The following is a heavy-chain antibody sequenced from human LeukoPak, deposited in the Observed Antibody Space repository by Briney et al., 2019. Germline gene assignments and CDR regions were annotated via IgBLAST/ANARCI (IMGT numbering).Heavy chain of an antibody. CDR3: ARVTAVAGFDY. D-gene: IGHD6-19*01. CDR1: GFTFSSYS. CDR2: ISSSSSYI. V-gene: IGHV3-21*01. J-gene: IGHJ4*02. Sequence: GGSLRLSCAASGFTFSSYSMNWVRQAPGKGLEWVSSISSSSSYICYADSVKGRFTISRDNAKNSLYLQMNSLRAEDTAVYYCARVTAVAGFDYWGQGTLVTVSS.